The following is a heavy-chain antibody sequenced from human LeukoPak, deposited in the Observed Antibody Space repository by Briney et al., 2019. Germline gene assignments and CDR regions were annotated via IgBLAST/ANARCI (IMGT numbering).Heavy chain of an antibody. CDR1: GGSFSGYY. V-gene: IGHV4-34*01. CDR3: ARGGVTFGGAYYMDV. CDR2: IYYSGST. J-gene: IGHJ6*03. Sequence: SETLSLTCAVYGGSFSGYYWSWIRQPPGKGLEWIGSIYYSGSTYYNPSLKSRVTISVDTSKNQFSLKLSSVTAADTAVYYCARGGVTFGGAYYMDVWGKGTTVTVSS. D-gene: IGHD3-16*01.